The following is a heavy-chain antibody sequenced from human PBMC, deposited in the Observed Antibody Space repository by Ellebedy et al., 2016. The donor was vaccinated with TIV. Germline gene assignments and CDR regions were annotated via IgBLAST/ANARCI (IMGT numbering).Heavy chain of an antibody. D-gene: IGHD6-13*01. CDR2: ISWSSGPI. CDR3: ANLGLYQRLVRQGVY. J-gene: IGHJ4*02. CDR1: GFTFDDYA. V-gene: IGHV3-9*01. Sequence: PGGSLRLSCAASGFTFDDYATHWARQVPGKGLEWVSVISWSSGPIAYADSVKGRFTISRDNAKISLYMEMNSLRGEDTALYHCANLGLYQRLVRQGVYWGQGTLVTVSS.